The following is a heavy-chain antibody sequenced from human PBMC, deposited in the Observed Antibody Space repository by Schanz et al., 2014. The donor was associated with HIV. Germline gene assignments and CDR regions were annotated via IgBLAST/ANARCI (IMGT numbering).Heavy chain of an antibody. CDR1: GGTFTGYY. V-gene: IGHV1-2*02. CDR2: FNPNSGGR. CDR3: AREPSFSGLDV. Sequence: QVQLVQSGAEVKKPGSSVKVSCRTSGGTFTGYYLHWIRQAPGQGLEWMGWFNPNSGGRIYPQKFEGRVTMTRDTSISTAYMELSSLRYDDTAVYYCAREPSFSGLDVWGQGTTVIVSS. D-gene: IGHD6-6*01. J-gene: IGHJ6*02.